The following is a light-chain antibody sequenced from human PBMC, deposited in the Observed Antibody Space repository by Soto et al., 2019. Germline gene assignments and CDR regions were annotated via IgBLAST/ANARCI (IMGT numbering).Light chain of an antibody. Sequence: EIVLTQSPGTLSLSPGERATLSCKASQSIVSNYLAWYQRRPGQAPRLLIYGSSSRATDIPARFSGSGSGTDFTLTITRLESEYFAVYYCQQYGSSPPTFGQGTKVEFK. CDR2: GSS. CDR1: QSIVSNY. J-gene: IGKJ1*01. V-gene: IGKV3-20*01. CDR3: QQYGSSPPT.